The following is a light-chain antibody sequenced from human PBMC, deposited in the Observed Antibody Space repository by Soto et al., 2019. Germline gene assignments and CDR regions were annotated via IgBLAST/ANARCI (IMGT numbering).Light chain of an antibody. V-gene: IGKV1-5*01. J-gene: IGKJ3*01. CDR1: QSVSGW. CDR2: DAS. Sequence: LCVDVGGTGTVTSRASQSVSGWLAWYQQKPGEAPKLLIYDASALPRGVPSRFSGSGSGTKIPLTIASLQPDDLATYYCQQYETFSGPFGPGTKVDIK. CDR3: QQYETFSGP.